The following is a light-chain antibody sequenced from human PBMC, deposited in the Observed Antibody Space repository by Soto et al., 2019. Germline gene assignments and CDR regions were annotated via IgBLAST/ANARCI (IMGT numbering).Light chain of an antibody. Sequence: DIQLTQSPSCLSASVGDRVTITCRASQGINSFLGWYQQKPGKGPRLLIYAASALQSGVPSRFSGSGSGTEFTLTISSLQPEDFATYYCQQLNSYPITFGPGTRLESK. CDR3: QQLNSYPIT. V-gene: IGKV1-9*01. CDR1: QGINSF. CDR2: AAS. J-gene: IGKJ5*01.